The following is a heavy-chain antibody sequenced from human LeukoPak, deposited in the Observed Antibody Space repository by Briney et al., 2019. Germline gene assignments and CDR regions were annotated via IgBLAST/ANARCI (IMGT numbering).Heavy chain of an antibody. J-gene: IGHJ4*02. CDR2: TSNYNGNT. V-gene: IGHV1-18*04. CDR3: ARVRDSGYDENDY. D-gene: IGHD5-12*01. Sequence: ASVKVSCTASGYPFISYPITWVRQVPGQGLEWMGWTSNYNGNTKSARKFQGRVTMTTDTSINTAYMELRSLTSDDTAMYYCARVRDSGYDENDYWGQGTLVTVSS. CDR1: GYPFISYP.